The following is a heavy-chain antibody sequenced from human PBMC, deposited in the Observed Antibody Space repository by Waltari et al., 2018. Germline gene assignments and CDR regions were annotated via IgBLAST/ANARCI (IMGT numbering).Heavy chain of an antibody. J-gene: IGHJ6*02. CDR3: ARGPRGYDFWSGLYYYGMDV. D-gene: IGHD3-3*01. V-gene: IGHV4-59*01. Sequence: QVQLQESGPGLVKPSETLSLTCTVSGGSISSYYWSWIRQPPGQGLEWIGYIYYSGSTNYNPSLKSRVTISVDTSKNQFSLKLSSVTAADTAVYYCARGPRGYDFWSGLYYYGMDVWGQGTTVTVSS. CDR2: IYYSGST. CDR1: GGSISSYY.